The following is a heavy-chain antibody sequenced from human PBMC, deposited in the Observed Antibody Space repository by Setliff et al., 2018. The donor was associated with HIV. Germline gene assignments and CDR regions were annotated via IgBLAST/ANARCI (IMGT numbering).Heavy chain of an antibody. CDR2: IYPGDSEI. D-gene: IGHD2-2*01. J-gene: IGHJ4*02. V-gene: IGHV5-51*01. Sequence: GESLTISCKGSGYSFTSYWTGWVRQMAGKGLEWMGIIYPGDSEIRYSPSFQGQVTISVDKSISTAYLQWSSLKASDTAMYYCARERGDCSSNTCYGTDYWGQGTLVTVSS. CDR3: ARERGDCSSNTCYGTDY. CDR1: GYSFTSYW.